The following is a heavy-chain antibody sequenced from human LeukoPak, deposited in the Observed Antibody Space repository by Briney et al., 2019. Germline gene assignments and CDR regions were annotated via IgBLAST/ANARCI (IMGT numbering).Heavy chain of an antibody. CDR1: GYTFTGYY. Sequence: GASVKVSCKASGYTFTGYYMHWVRQAPGQGLEWMGWINSNSGGTNYAQKFQGRVTMTRDTSISTAYMELSRLRSDDTAVYYCARLPKTYYDFWSGYPHSDAFDIWGQGTMVTVSS. D-gene: IGHD3-3*01. CDR2: INSNSGGT. J-gene: IGHJ3*02. V-gene: IGHV1-2*02. CDR3: ARLPKTYYDFWSGYPHSDAFDI.